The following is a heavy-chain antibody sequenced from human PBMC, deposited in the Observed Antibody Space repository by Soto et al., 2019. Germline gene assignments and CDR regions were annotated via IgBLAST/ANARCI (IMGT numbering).Heavy chain of an antibody. D-gene: IGHD2-21*02. CDR2: ISYDGSNK. CDR3: AKDLAYCGGDSYGALIEYYRMDV. CDR1: GFTFSSYG. J-gene: IGHJ6*02. Sequence: PGGSLRLSCGASGFTFSSYGMHWVRQAPGKGLEWVAVISYDGSNKYYADSVKGRFTISRDNSKNTLYLQMNSLRAEDTAVYYCAKDLAYCGGDSYGALIEYYRMDVWGQGTKAPVSS. V-gene: IGHV3-30*18.